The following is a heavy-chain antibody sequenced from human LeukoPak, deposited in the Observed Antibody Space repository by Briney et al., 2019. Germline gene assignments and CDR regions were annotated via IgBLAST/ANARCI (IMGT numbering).Heavy chain of an antibody. Sequence: GGSLRLSCAVSGFTVSSNYMRWVRQAPGEGLEWVSVIYSGGSTYYAGSVKGRFTISRDNSKNTLYLQMNSLRAEDTAVYYCARGGPYYYYGMDVWGQGTTVTVSS. CDR1: GFTVSSNY. J-gene: IGHJ6*02. V-gene: IGHV3-53*01. CDR3: ARGGPYYYYGMDV. CDR2: IYSGGST.